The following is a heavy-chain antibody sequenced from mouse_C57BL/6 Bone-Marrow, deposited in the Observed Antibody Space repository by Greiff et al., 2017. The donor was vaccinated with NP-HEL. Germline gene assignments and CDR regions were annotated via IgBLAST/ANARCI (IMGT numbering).Heavy chain of an antibody. CDR1: GYTFTDYE. CDR2: IDPETGGT. Sequence: VQLQQSGAELVRPGASVTLSCKASGYTFTDYEMHWVKQTPVHGLEWIGAIDPETGGTAYNQKFKGKAILTADKSSSTAYMELRSLTSEDSTVYYCTRSPLITTVVATDWFAYWGQGTLVTVSA. CDR3: TRSPLITTVVATDWFAY. D-gene: IGHD1-1*01. J-gene: IGHJ3*01. V-gene: IGHV1-15*01.